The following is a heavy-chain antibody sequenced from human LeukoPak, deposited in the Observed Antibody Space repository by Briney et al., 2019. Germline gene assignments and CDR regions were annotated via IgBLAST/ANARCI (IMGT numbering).Heavy chain of an antibody. V-gene: IGHV3-23*01. CDR1: GFTFSSYG. D-gene: IGHD3-22*01. CDR3: AKDRGYSSGYRGNWFDP. J-gene: IGHJ5*02. Sequence: GGSLRLSCAASGFTFSSYGMSWVRQAPGKGLEWVSAISGSGGSTYYADSVKGRFTISRDNSKNTLYLQMNSLRAEDTAVYYCAKDRGYSSGYRGNWFDPWGQGTLVTVSS. CDR2: ISGSGGST.